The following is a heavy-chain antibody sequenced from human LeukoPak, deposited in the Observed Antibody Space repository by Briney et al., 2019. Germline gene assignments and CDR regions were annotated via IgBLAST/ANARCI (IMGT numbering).Heavy chain of an antibody. V-gene: IGHV3-23*01. J-gene: IGHJ4*02. CDR3: AKDRGYYDSSGYPTPYYFDY. CDR1: GFTFSSYA. D-gene: IGHD3-22*01. Sequence: GGSLRLSCAASGFTFSSYAMSWVRQAPAKGLEWVSAISGSGGNTYYADSVKGRFTISRDNSKNTLYLQMNSLRAEDTAVYYCAKDRGYYDSSGYPTPYYFDYWGQGTLVTVSS. CDR2: ISGSGGNT.